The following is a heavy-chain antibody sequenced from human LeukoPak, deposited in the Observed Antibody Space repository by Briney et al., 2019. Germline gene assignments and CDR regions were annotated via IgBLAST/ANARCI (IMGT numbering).Heavy chain of an antibody. D-gene: IGHD2-2*01. CDR3: ARDYALLYCSSTSCENYYYYYMDV. V-gene: IGHV1-46*01. CDR2: INPSGGST. Sequence: ASVKVSCKASGYTFTSYYMHWVRQAPGQGLEWMGIINPSGGSTSYAQKFQGRVTMTRDTSTSTVYMELSSLRSEDTAVYYCARDYALLYCSSTSCENYYYYYMDVWGKGTTVTVAS. CDR1: GYTFTSYY. J-gene: IGHJ6*03.